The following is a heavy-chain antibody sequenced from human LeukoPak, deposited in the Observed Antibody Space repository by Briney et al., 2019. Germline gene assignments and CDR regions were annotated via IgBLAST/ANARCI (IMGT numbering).Heavy chain of an antibody. V-gene: IGHV4-39*06. CDR2: IYYSGST. CDR3: ARMTIAARLWGGDFDY. D-gene: IGHD6-6*01. CDR1: GRSISSSSYY. J-gene: IGHJ4*02. Sequence: TSETLSLTCTVSGRSISSSSYYWGWIRQPPGKGLEWIGSIYYSGSTYYNPSLKSRVTISVDTSKNQSALKLTSVTGAETAVYYWARMTIAARLWGGDFDYWGQGTLVTVSS.